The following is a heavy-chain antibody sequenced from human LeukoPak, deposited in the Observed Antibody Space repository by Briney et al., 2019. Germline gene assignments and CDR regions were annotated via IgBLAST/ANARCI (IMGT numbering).Heavy chain of an antibody. V-gene: IGHV3-53*01. CDR1: GFTVSSNY. D-gene: IGHD1-26*01. CDR3: ARRLGGPDRYYYYGMDV. CDR2: IYSGGST. Sequence: GGSLRLSCAASGFTVSSNYMSWVRQAPGKGLEWVSVIYSGGSTYYSDSVKGRFTISRDNSKNTLYLQMNSLRAEDTAVYYCARRLGGPDRYYYYGMDVWGQGTTVTVSS. J-gene: IGHJ6*02.